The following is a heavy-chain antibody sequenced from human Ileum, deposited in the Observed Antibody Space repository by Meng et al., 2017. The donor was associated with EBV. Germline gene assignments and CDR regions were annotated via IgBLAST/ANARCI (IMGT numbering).Heavy chain of an antibody. CDR2: IFHSGHT. CDR3: ARGREYTGQLDL. CDR1: GGSFNAYY. D-gene: IGHD5-18*01. Sequence: QVQLEQGGAGRLKHSEALSLTCDVSGGSFNAYYWTWICQSPGGGLKWIGEIFHSGHTSSHPSLESRVSMSVATFKKQFSLLLSSVTAAGSGLYFCARGREYTGQLDLWGLGTLVTVSS. J-gene: IGHJ5*02. V-gene: IGHV4-34*02.